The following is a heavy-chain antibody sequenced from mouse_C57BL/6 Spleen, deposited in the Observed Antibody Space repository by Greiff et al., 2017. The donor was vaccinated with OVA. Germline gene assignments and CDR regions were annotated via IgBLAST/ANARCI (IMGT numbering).Heavy chain of an antibody. CDR3: TPYYYGYFDV. CDR1: GFNIKDDY. Sequence: VQLQQSGAELVRPGASVKLSCTASGFNIKDDYMHWVKQRPEQGLEWIGWIDPENGDTEYASKFQGKATITADTSSNTAYLQLSSLTSEDTAVYYCTPYYYGYFDVWGTGTTVTVSS. CDR2: IDPENGDT. V-gene: IGHV14-4*01. D-gene: IGHD1-1*01. J-gene: IGHJ1*03.